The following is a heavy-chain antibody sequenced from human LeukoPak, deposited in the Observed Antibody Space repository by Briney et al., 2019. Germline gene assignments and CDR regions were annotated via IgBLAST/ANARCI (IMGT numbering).Heavy chain of an antibody. V-gene: IGHV4-38-2*02. CDR1: GYSISSGYY. CDR3: ARDLHIVVVVAASYWFDP. J-gene: IGHJ5*02. CDR2: IYHSGST. D-gene: IGHD2-15*01. Sequence: SETLSLICTVSGYSISSGYYWGWIRQPPGKGLEWIGSIYHSGSTYYNPSLKSRVTISVDTSKNQFSLKLSSVTAADTAVYYCARDLHIVVVVAASYWFDPWGQGTLVTVSS.